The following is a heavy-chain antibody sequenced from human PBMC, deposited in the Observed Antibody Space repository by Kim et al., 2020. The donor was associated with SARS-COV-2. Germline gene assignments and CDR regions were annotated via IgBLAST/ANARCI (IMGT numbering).Heavy chain of an antibody. J-gene: IGHJ4*02. CDR3: ARRPNLRGYSSVRYFDY. D-gene: IGHD5-18*01. V-gene: IGHV4-34*01. Sequence: LKSRVTISVDTSKNQFSLKLSSVTAADTAVYYCARRPNLRGYSSVRYFDYWGQGTLVTVSS.